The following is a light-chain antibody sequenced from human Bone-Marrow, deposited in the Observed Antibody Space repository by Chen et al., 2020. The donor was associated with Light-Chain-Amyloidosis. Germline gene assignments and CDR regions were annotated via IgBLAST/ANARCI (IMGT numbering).Light chain of an antibody. Sequence: SYELTQPPSVSVSPGQTARINCSGDDLPTKYAYWYQQKPGQAPVLVIPRDTERPSGISERFAGSRSGTTATLTISGVRAEDEADYHCQSADSSGTYEVIFGGGTTLTVL. CDR1: DLPTKY. CDR3: QSADSSGTYEVI. J-gene: IGLJ2*01. V-gene: IGLV3-25*03. CDR2: RDT.